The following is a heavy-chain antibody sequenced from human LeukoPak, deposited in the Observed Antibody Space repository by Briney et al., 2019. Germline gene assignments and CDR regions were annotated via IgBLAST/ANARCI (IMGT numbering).Heavy chain of an antibody. CDR1: GYTFTSYY. CDR2: INPSGGST. CDR3: ARDYYDSSGYSPWVY. J-gene: IGHJ4*02. D-gene: IGHD3-22*01. Sequence: ASVKVSCKASGYTFTSYYMHWVRQAPGQGLEWMGIINPSGGSTGYAQKFQGRVTMTRDMSTSTVYMELSSLRSEDTAVYYCARDYYDSSGYSPWVYWGQGTLVTVSS. V-gene: IGHV1-46*01.